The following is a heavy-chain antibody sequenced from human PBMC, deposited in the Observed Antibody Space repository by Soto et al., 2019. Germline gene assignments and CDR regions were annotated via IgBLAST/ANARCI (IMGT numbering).Heavy chain of an antibody. CDR3: VKNSGWFNT. J-gene: IGHJ5*02. D-gene: IGHD3-10*01. CDR1: XXTXGTTD. Sequence: QLLQSGGGLVQPGGSLTLSXXXXXXTXGTTDMSWVRQAPGEGLEWVSTIDGSGGITYYADSVKGRFTISRDNSRNTVYLQMNSLRGDDTALYYCVKNSGWFNTWGQGALVTVSS. V-gene: IGHV3-23*01. CDR2: IDGSGGIT.